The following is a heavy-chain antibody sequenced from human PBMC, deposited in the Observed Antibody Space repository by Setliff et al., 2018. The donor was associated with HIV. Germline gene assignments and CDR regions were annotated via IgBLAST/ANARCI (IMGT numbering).Heavy chain of an antibody. CDR3: ARYCSGGSCHNWFDP. Sequence: SETLSLTCAVSGGSISSGSYYWSWIRQSAGKGLEWIGRIYSSGSTNYNPSLKSRVTISVDTSMNQFSLKLSSVTAADTAVYYCARYCSGGSCHNWFDPWGQGTLVTVSS. CDR1: GGSISSGSYY. V-gene: IGHV4-61*02. D-gene: IGHD2-15*01. CDR2: IYSSGST. J-gene: IGHJ5*02.